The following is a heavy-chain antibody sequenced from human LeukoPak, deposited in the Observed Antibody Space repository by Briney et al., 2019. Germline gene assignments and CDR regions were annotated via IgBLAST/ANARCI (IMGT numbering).Heavy chain of an antibody. D-gene: IGHD3-3*01. CDR3: ARHAVGGLNFDY. J-gene: IGHJ4*02. CDR1: GGSFSGYY. CDR2: INHSGST. Sequence: SETLSLTCAVHGGSFSGYYWSWIRQPPGKGLEWIGEINHSGSTNYNPSLKSRVTISVDTSKNQFSLKLSSVTAADTAVYYCARHAVGGLNFDYWGQGTLVTVSS. V-gene: IGHV4-34*01.